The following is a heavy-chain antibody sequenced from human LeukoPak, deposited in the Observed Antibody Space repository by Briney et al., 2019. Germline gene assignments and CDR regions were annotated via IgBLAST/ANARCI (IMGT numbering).Heavy chain of an antibody. CDR1: GFTFSSHS. J-gene: IGHJ4*02. D-gene: IGHD3-10*01. CDR2: VTGSGYSS. Sequence: GGSLRLSCTASGFTFSSHSMSWVRQAPGKGLEWVSVVTGSGYSSYYADSVRGRFTFSRDNPKNTLYLQMNSLRAEDTAVYYCAKRGLGYFFEYWGQGTLVTVSS. CDR3: AKRGLGYFFEY. V-gene: IGHV3-23*01.